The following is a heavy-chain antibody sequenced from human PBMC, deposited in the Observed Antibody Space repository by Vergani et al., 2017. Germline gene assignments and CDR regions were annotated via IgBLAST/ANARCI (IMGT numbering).Heavy chain of an antibody. D-gene: IGHD4-17*01. V-gene: IGHV5-51*01. J-gene: IGHJ4*02. Sequence: EVQLVQSGAEVKKPGESLKISCKGSGYSFTSYWIGWVRQMPGKGLEWMGIIYPGDSDTRYSPSFQGQVTISADKSISTAYLQWSSLNASDTAMYYCARTPVTTFGGAPVNFDYWGQGTLVTVSS. CDR3: ARTPVTTFGGAPVNFDY. CDR1: GYSFTSYW. CDR2: IYPGDSDT.